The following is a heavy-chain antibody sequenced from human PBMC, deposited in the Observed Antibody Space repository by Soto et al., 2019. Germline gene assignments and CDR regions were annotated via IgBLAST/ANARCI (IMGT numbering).Heavy chain of an antibody. CDR3: ARSEATGLDY. Sequence: QVQLQEAGPGLVTPAGTLSLTCTVSRGYMSSSNWWNWVRQSPGKGLEWIGAAHHSGRTNYNPSLKSRVTISVDTSKNHFSLKLSSVTAADTAVYYCARSEATGLDYWGQGTLVTVSS. V-gene: IGHV4-4*02. D-gene: IGHD1-26*01. J-gene: IGHJ4*02. CDR1: RGYMSSSNW. CDR2: AHHSGRT.